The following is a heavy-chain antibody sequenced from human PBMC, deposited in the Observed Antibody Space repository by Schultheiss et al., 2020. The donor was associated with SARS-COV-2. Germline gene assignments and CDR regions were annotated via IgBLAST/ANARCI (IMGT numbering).Heavy chain of an antibody. J-gene: IGHJ4*02. V-gene: IGHV4-31*11. CDR2: IYYSGST. CDR3: AKGGRNYDFWSAFYYFDY. CDR1: GGSFSGYY. Sequence: SETLSLTCAVYGGSFSGYYWSWIRQHPGKGLEWIGYIYYSGSTYYNPSLKSRVTISVDTSKNQFSLKLSSVTAEDTAVYFCAKGGRNYDFWSAFYYFDYWGQGTLVTVSS. D-gene: IGHD3-3*01.